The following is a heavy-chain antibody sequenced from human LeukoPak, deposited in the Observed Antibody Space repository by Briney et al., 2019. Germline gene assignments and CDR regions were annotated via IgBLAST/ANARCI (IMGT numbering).Heavy chain of an antibody. CDR1: GFTFSSYS. CDR2: ISSSSSYI. J-gene: IGHJ4*02. CDR3: ASNLRYDILTGSDRTD. D-gene: IGHD3-9*01. Sequence: GGSLRLSCAAPGFTFSSYSMNWVRQAPGKGLKGVSSISSSSSYIYYADSVKGRFTISRDNAKNSLYLQMNSLRAEDTAVYYCASNLRYDILTGSDRTDWGQGTLVTVSS. V-gene: IGHV3-21*01.